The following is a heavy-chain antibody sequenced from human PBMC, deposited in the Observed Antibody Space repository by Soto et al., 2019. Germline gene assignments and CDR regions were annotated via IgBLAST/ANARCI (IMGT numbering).Heavy chain of an antibody. Sequence: GESLKISCKGSGYSFTSYWISWVRQMPGKGLEWMGRIDPSDSYTNYSPKFQGHVTISTDKSISTDYMQWSSMKASDTAMYYCARSGKSIAVAGTDPYYYGMDVWGQGTTVTVSS. CDR1: GYSFTSYW. CDR3: ARSGKSIAVAGTDPYYYGMDV. J-gene: IGHJ6*02. CDR2: IDPSDSYT. V-gene: IGHV5-10-1*01. D-gene: IGHD6-19*01.